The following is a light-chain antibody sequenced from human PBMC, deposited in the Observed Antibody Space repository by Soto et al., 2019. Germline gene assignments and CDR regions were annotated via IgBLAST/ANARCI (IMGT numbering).Light chain of an antibody. CDR1: QGIRHD. CDR3: LQDYTYPRT. CDR2: AAS. V-gene: IGKV1-6*01. Sequence: AIEMTQSPSSLSVYVGDRVTITCRASQGIRHDLGWYQQKPGKAPELLIYAASILQSGVPSRFSGSGSGTDFTLTITSLQPEDFAIYYCLQDYTYPRTFGGGTNVDI. J-gene: IGKJ4*01.